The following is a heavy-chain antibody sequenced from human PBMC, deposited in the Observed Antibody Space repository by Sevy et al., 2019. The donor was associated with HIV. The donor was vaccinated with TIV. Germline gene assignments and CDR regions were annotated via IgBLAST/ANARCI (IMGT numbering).Heavy chain of an antibody. V-gene: IGHV3-9*01. CDR1: GFTFDDYA. CDR2: ISWNSASI. CDR3: AKDVSGDYYDSSGLNWFDP. Sequence: GGSLRLSCAASGFTFDDYAMHWVRQAPGKGLEWVSGISWNSASIGYADPMKGRFTISRENAKNSLLLQMNSLRAEDTAFYYGAKDVSGDYYDSSGLNWFDPWGQGALVTVSS. D-gene: IGHD3-22*01. J-gene: IGHJ5*02.